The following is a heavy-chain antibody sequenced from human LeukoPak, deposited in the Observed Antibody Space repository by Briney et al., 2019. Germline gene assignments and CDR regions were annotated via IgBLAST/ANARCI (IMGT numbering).Heavy chain of an antibody. V-gene: IGHV4-59*01. J-gene: IGHJ4*02. CDR1: GGSISSYY. Sequence: PSETLSLTCTVSGGSISSYYWSWIRQPPGKGLEWIGYIYYSGSTNYNPSLKSRVTISVDTSKNRFSLKLSSVTAADTAVYYCARVSGSYFGTIDYWGQGTLVTVSS. CDR3: ARVSGSYFGTIDY. D-gene: IGHD1-26*01. CDR2: IYYSGST.